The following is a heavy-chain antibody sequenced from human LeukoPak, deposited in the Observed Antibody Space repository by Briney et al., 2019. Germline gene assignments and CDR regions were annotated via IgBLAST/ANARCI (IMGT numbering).Heavy chain of an antibody. CDR2: IYPGDSDT. D-gene: IGHD5-12*01. Sequence: GESLKISCKGSGYSFTSYWIGWVRQMPGKGLEWMGIIYPGDSDTRYSPSFQGQVTISADKSISTAYLQWSSLKASDTAMYYCARHPLVATSDTDAFDIWGQGTMVTVSS. J-gene: IGHJ3*02. V-gene: IGHV5-51*01. CDR3: ARHPLVATSDTDAFDI. CDR1: GYSFTSYW.